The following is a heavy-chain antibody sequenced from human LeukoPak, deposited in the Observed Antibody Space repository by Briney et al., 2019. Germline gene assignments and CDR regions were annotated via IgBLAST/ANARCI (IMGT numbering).Heavy chain of an antibody. J-gene: IGHJ4*02. CDR3: VVTTRSKSFDY. CDR2: IKQDGSEK. D-gene: IGHD1-1*01. V-gene: IGHV3-7*01. CDR1: GFTFSSYW. Sequence: GGSLRLSCAASGFTFSSYWMSWGRQAPGKGLEWVAQIKQDGSEKTYVDSVKGRFTVSRDNAENSLFLQMDSLRVEDTAFYYCVVTTRSKSFDYWGQGTLVTVPS.